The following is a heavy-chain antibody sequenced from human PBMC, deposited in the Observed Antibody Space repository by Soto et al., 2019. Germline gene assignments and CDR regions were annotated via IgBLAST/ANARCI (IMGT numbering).Heavy chain of an antibody. V-gene: IGHV4-61*01. J-gene: IGHJ4*02. D-gene: IGHD5-18*01. CDR2: IYYSGST. CDR1: GGSVSSGSYY. CDR3: ARAETLGAMAFDY. Sequence: PSETLSLTCTVSGGSVSSGSYYWSWIRQPPGKGLEWIGYIYYSGSTNYNPSLKSRVTISVDTSKNQFSLKLSSVTAADTAVYYCARAETLGAMAFDYWGQGTLVTVSS.